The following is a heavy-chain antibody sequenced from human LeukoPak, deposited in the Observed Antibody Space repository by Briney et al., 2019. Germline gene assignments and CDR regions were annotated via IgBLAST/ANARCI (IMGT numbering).Heavy chain of an antibody. J-gene: IGHJ4*02. D-gene: IGHD3-3*01. CDR2: ITSSITYT. CDR1: GFSFISYN. Sequence: GGSLRLSCAASGFSFISYNMNWVGKTPGKGLGWFSSITSSITYTFYADSVKGRFTISRDNSKNTLYLQMNSLRAEDTAVYYCARDTFWSGYYKGPEPGDYWGQGTLVTVSS. V-gene: IGHV3-21*01. CDR3: ARDTFWSGYYKGPEPGDY.